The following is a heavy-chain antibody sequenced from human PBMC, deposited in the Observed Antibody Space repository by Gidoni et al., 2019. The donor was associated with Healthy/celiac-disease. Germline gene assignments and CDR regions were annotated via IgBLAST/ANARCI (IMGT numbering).Heavy chain of an antibody. D-gene: IGHD3-10*01. Sequence: QVQLQQWGAGLLKPSETLSLTCAVYGGSFSGYYWSWIRQPPGKGLEWIGEINHSGSTNYNPSLKSRVTISVDTSKNQFSLKLSSVTAADTAVYYCARALLGNYGSGSYSRSYYYYYYGMDVWGQGTTVTVSS. CDR2: INHSGST. CDR3: ARALLGNYGSGSYSRSYYYYYYGMDV. J-gene: IGHJ6*02. V-gene: IGHV4-34*01. CDR1: GGSFSGYY.